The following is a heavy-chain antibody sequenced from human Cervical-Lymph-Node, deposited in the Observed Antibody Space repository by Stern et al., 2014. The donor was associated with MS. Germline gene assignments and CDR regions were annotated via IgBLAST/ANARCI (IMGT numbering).Heavy chain of an antibody. CDR1: GFTFSSHG. V-gene: IGHV3-30*18. D-gene: IGHD3-16*02. CDR2: ISYDGSSK. J-gene: IGHJ6*02. Sequence: VQLVESGGGVVQPGRSLRLSCAASGFTFSSHGMPWVRQAPGKGLEWVALISYDGSSKFYADSVKGRFTISRDSSKNTLYLQMNSLKAEDTALYYCAKDRGLIVRYFGMDVWGLGTTVTVSS. CDR3: AKDRGLIVRYFGMDV.